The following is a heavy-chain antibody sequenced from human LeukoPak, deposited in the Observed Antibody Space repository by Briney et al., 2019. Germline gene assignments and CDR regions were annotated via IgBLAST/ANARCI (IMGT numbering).Heavy chain of an antibody. V-gene: IGHV4-30-4*08. CDR3: ARVVIFELGYFDY. Sequence: PSETLSLTCTVSGGSISSGNYYWSWIRQPPGKGLEWIGYIYYSGSTYYNPSLKSRVTTSVDTSKNQFSLKLTSVTAADTAVYYCARVVIFELGYFDYWGQGTLVTVSS. J-gene: IGHJ4*02. CDR2: IYYSGST. CDR1: GGSISSGNYY. D-gene: IGHD1-7*01.